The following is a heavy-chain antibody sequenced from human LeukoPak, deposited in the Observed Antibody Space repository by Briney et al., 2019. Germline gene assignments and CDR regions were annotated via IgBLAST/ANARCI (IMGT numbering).Heavy chain of an antibody. CDR3: ARGGGDYNPFDY. V-gene: IGHV3-53*01. Sequence: GGSLRLSCAVSGFIVSSNYVSWVRQTPGKGLEWVSVIYSDGSTYYADSVKGRFIVSRDNSKNTLYLQMNSLRAEDTAVYYCARGGGDYNPFDYWGQGTLVTVSS. J-gene: IGHJ4*02. CDR1: GFIVSSNY. CDR2: IYSDGST. D-gene: IGHD4-11*01.